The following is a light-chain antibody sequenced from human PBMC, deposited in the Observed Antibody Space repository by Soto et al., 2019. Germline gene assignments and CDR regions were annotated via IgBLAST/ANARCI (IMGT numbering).Light chain of an antibody. CDR3: QQYSNWPT. CDR2: GAS. CDR1: QSFGSD. J-gene: IGKJ5*01. V-gene: IGKV3-15*01. Sequence: EIVITQSPATLSVSPGERATLSCRASQSFGSDLAWYQQRPGQAPRLLISGASTRATGIAARFSGSGSGREFTLTISSLQSEDSALYYCQQYSNWPTFGQGTRLEI.